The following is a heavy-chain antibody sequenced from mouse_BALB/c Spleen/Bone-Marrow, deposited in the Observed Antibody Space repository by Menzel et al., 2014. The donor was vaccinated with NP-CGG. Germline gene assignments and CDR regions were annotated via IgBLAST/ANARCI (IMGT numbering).Heavy chain of an antibody. CDR2: IDPANGNT. Sequence: EVKLQESGAELVKPGASVKLSCTASGFNIKDTYMHWVKQRPDQGLEWIGRIDPANGNTKYNPKFQGKATITSDTSSNTAYLQLSRLASGDTAVYYCVGGEDYWGQGTTLTVSS. CDR3: VGGEDY. V-gene: IGHV14-3*02. J-gene: IGHJ2*01. CDR1: GFNIKDTY.